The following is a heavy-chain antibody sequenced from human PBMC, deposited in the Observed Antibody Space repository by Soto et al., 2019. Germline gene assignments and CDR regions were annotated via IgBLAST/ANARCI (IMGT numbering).Heavy chain of an antibody. V-gene: IGHV3-73*01. D-gene: IGHD3-16*01. CDR2: IRSRAGNYGT. CDR3: ARHRLIWANHMTSVISNEGIHI. Sequence: MKWVRPPSGKGLEWVGRIRSRAGNYGTAYAASVKGRFTISRDDSKNTTYLQISSLITEDTAVYFCARHRLIWANHMTSVISNEGIHIWGPG. J-gene: IGHJ3*02.